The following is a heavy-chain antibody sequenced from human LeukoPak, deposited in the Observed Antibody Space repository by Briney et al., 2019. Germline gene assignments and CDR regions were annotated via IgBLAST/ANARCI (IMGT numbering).Heavy chain of an antibody. CDR3: ARGIGAAAGTSH. V-gene: IGHV1-8*01. Sequence: ASVKVSCKASGYTFTSYYLNWVRQATGQGLEWMGWMNPNSGNTGYAQKFQGRVTITRNTSISTAYMELSSLRSEDTAVYYCARGIGAAAGTSHWGQGTLVTVSS. CDR2: MNPNSGNT. J-gene: IGHJ4*02. CDR1: GYTFTSYY. D-gene: IGHD6-13*01.